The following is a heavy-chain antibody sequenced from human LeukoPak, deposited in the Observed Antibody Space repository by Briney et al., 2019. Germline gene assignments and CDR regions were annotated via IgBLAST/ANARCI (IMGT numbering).Heavy chain of an antibody. J-gene: IGHJ6*03. CDR2: ISAYNGNT. Sequence: ASVKVSCKASGYTFTSYGIGWVRQAPGQGLEWMGWISAYNGNTNYAQKLQGRVTMTTDTSTSTAYMELRSLRSDDTAVYYCARDPMTNYYMDVWGKGTTVTVSS. D-gene: IGHD3-22*01. V-gene: IGHV1-18*01. CDR3: ARDPMTNYYMDV. CDR1: GYTFTSYG.